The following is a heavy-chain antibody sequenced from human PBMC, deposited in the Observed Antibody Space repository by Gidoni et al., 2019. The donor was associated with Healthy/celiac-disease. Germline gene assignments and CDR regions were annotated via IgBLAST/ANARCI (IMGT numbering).Heavy chain of an antibody. D-gene: IGHD3-3*01. CDR1: GGSISSYY. J-gene: IGHJ4*02. Sequence: QVHLQESGPGLVKPSETLSLTCTVSGGSISSYYWSWIRQPPGKGLEWIRYIYYSGSTNYNPSLKSRVTISVDTSKNQFSLKLSSVTAADTAVYYCARGGYDFWSGYYNLDYWGQGTLVTVSS. CDR3: ARGGYDFWSGYYNLDY. V-gene: IGHV4-59*01. CDR2: IYYSGST.